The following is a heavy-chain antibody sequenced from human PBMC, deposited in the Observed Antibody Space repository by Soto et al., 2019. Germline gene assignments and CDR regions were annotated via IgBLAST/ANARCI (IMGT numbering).Heavy chain of an antibody. J-gene: IGHJ5*02. CDR1: GGSISISAYY. V-gene: IGHV4-31*03. CDR3: ASPKIAFYNWFDP. CDR2: IYYSGST. D-gene: IGHD3-3*02. Sequence: SETLSLTCTVSGGSISISAYYWTWIRQHPGKGLEWIGYIYYSGSTYYNPSLKSRITISVDTSKSQFSLKLSSVTAADTAVYYCASPKIAFYNWFDPWGQGTLVTVSS.